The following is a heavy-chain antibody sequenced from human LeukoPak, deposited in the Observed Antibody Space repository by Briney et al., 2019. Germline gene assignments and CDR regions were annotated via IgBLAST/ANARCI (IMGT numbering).Heavy chain of an antibody. Sequence: SETLSLTCTVSGGSISSYYWNWIRQPAGKGLQWIGRIYTSGSTNYDPSLKSRVTMSVDTSKNQFSLKLRSVTAADTAVYYCARGVVPAAIGGWFDPWGQGTLVTVSS. CDR2: IYTSGST. CDR3: ARGVVPAAIGGWFDP. CDR1: GGSISSYY. V-gene: IGHV4-4*07. D-gene: IGHD2-2*02. J-gene: IGHJ5*02.